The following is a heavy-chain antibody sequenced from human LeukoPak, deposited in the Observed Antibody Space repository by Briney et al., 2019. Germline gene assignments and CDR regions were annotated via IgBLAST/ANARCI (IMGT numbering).Heavy chain of an antibody. J-gene: IGHJ6*03. CDR2: IYYSGST. D-gene: IGHD4-17*01. V-gene: IGHV4-59*01. CDR1: GGSISSYY. Sequence: PSETLSLTCTVSGGSISSYYWSWLRQPPGKGLEWIGYIYYSGSTNYNPSLKSRVTISVDTSKNQFSLKLSSVTAADTAVYYCARGVAYGDYYYYYMDVWGKGTTVTISS. CDR3: ARGVAYGDYYYYYMDV.